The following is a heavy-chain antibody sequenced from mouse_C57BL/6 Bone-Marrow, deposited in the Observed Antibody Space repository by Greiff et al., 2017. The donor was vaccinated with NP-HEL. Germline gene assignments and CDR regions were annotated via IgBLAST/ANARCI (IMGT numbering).Heavy chain of an antibody. Sequence: QVQLQQPGAELVKPGASVKMSCKASGYTFTSYWITWVKQRPGQGLEWIGDIYPGSGSTNYNEKFKSKATLTVDTSSSTAYMQLSSLTSEDSAVYYCARSLSWAGGFAYWGQGTLVTVSA. V-gene: IGHV1-55*01. CDR1: GYTFTSYW. D-gene: IGHD3-3*01. CDR3: ARSLSWAGGFAY. J-gene: IGHJ3*01. CDR2: IYPGSGST.